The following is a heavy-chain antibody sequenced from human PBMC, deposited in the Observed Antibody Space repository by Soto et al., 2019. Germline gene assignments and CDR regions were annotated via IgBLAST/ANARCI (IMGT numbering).Heavy chain of an antibody. CDR3: ARGAASAYDAFDI. CDR2: MNPNSGNT. D-gene: IGHD2-15*01. Sequence: ASVKVCCKASGDTFTSYDINWVRQATGQGLEWMGWMNPNSGNTGYAQKFQGRVTMTRNTSISTAYMELSSLRSEDTAVYYCARGAASAYDAFDIWGQGTMVTVSS. J-gene: IGHJ3*02. V-gene: IGHV1-8*01. CDR1: GDTFTSYD.